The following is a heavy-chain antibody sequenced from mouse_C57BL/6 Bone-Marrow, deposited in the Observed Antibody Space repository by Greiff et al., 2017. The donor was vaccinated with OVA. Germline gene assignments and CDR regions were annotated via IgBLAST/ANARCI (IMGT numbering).Heavy chain of an antibody. CDR3: TTGGLLRSYYFDY. V-gene: IGHV14-4*01. D-gene: IGHD1-1*01. CDR1: GFNIKDDY. CDR2: IDPENGDT. Sequence: EVKLMESGAELVRPGASVKLSCTASGFNIKDDYMHWVKQRPEQGLEWIGWIDPENGDTEYASKFQGKATITADTSSNTAYLQLSSLTSEDTAVYYCTTGGLLRSYYFDYWGQGTTLTVSS. J-gene: IGHJ2*01.